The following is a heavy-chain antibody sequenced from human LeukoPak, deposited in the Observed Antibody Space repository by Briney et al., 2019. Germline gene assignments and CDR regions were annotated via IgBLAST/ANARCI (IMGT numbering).Heavy chain of an antibody. CDR1: GGTFSNYA. D-gene: IGHD6-19*01. Sequence: SVKVSCKASGGTFSNYAISWVRQAPGQGLEWMGGIIPIFGTTNYAQKFQGRVTITADKSTSAVYMELSSLKSEDTAVYYCARGVRIAVAGYIDYWGQGTLVTVSS. J-gene: IGHJ4*02. CDR2: IIPIFGTT. V-gene: IGHV1-69*06. CDR3: ARGVRIAVAGYIDY.